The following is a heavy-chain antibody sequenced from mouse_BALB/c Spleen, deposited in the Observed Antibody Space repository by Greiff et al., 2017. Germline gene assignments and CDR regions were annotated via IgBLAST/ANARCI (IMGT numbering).Heavy chain of an antibody. CDR3: ARRQDYGSSSGYYYAMDY. V-gene: IGHV5-17*02. CDR2: ISSGSSTI. CDR1: GFTFSSFG. Sequence: DVMLVESGGGLVQPGGSRKLSCAASGFTFSSFGMHWVRQAPEKGLEWVAYISSGSSTIYYADTVKGRFTISRDNPKNTLFLQMTSLRSEDTAMYYCARRQDYGSSSGYYYAMDYWGQGTSVTVSS. J-gene: IGHJ4*01. D-gene: IGHD1-1*01.